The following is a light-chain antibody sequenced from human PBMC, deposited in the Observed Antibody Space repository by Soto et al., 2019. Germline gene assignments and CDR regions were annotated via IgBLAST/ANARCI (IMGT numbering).Light chain of an antibody. CDR2: AAS. J-gene: IGKJ2*01. V-gene: IGKV1-39*01. CDR1: QSVSTY. CDR3: QQSYTTPPT. Sequence: DIQRTQSPSSLSASVGDRVTITCRASQSVSTYLNWFQQKPGKAPKLLIFAASTLQTGAPSRFGGRGSGTDFTLTISSLQPEDVATYCCQQSYTTPPTFGQGTKLAIK.